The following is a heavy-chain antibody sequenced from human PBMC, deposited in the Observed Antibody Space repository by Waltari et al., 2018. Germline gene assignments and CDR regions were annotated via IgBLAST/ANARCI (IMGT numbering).Heavy chain of an antibody. CDR2: ITTNTENP. J-gene: IGHJ5*02. D-gene: IGHD2-2*01. Sequence: QVQLVQSGSEWKKPGASVKVSCQAYGYSFPHYAINWGRQAPGQGLELMGWITTNTENPTYTQGFTRRFVFSLDTSVSTAYLQINDLKAEDTAIYYCAREVVPAAKIVVNWFDPWGQGTQVTVSS. V-gene: IGHV7-4-1*02. CDR1: GYSFPHYA. CDR3: AREVVPAAKIVVNWFDP.